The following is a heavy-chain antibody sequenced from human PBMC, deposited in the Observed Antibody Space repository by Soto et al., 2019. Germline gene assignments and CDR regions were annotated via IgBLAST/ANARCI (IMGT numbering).Heavy chain of an antibody. J-gene: IGHJ4*02. D-gene: IGHD3-10*01. CDR1: GGTFSSYT. V-gene: IGHV1-69*04. CDR3: AREGDYYGSGSPFDY. CDR2: IIPILGIA. Sequence: GTSVKVSCKASGGTFSSYTISWVRQAPGQGLEWMGRIIPILGIANYAQKFQGRVTITADKSTSTAYMELSSLRSEDTAVYYCAREGDYYGSGSPFDYWGQGTLVTVSS.